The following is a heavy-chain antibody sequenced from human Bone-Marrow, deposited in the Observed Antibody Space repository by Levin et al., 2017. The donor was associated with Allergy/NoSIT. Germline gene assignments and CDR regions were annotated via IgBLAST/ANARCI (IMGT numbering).Heavy chain of an antibody. D-gene: IGHD4-17*01. CDR3: ARDFQDGTDDYDDALEI. V-gene: IGHV1-69*06. J-gene: IGHJ3*02. CDR2: IMPMFGTT. Sequence: PGGSLRLSCTTSGGTFSSSGVSWVRQAPGQGLEWMAKIMPMFGTTVYAENFKGRLTISVDNSPTTVYMELTSLRSDDTAVYYCARDFQDGTDDYDDALEIWGQGTLVTVSS. CDR1: GGTFSSSG.